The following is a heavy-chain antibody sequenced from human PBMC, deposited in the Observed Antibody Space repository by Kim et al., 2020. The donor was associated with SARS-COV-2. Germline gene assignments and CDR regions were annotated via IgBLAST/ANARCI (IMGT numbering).Heavy chain of an antibody. CDR1: GFTFSSYA. J-gene: IGHJ6*02. V-gene: IGHV3-30*04. D-gene: IGHD6-19*01. Sequence: GGSLRLSCAASGFTFSSYAMHWVRQAPGKGLEWVAVISYDGSNKYYADSVKGRFTISRDNSKNTLYLQMNSLRAEDTAVYYCARDRGPWLVRYYYYGMDVWGQGTTVTVSS. CDR3: ARDRGPWLVRYYYYGMDV. CDR2: ISYDGSNK.